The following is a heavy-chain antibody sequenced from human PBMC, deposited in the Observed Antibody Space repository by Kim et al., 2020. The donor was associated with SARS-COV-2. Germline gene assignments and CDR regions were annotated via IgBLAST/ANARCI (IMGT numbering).Heavy chain of an antibody. V-gene: IGHV3-15*01. D-gene: IGHD3-22*01. CDR2: IKSKPDGGTT. J-gene: IGHJ4*02. CDR3: TSDSSYFDSSGFYFDL. Sequence: GGSLRLSCAASQFSFNNAYMSWVRQAPGKGLEWVGRIKSKPDGGTTDYAAPVRGRFTISRDASINTLYLHMTNLKTEDTAVYYCTSDSSYFDSSGFYFDLWGQGTQITVSS. CDR1: QFSFNNAY.